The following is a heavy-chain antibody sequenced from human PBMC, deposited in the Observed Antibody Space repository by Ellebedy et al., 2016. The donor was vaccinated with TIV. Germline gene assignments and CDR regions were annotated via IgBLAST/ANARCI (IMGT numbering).Heavy chain of an antibody. CDR3: AGKDRQWYLLLKFDY. V-gene: IGHV4-59*01. J-gene: IGHJ4*02. CDR1: GGSISSYY. D-gene: IGHD2-15*01. Sequence: SETLSLTCTVSGGSISSYYWSWIRQPSGKGLEWVGYIYYSGSTNYNPSLKSRVTISVDTSKNQFSLKLSSVTAADTAVYYCAGKDRQWYLLLKFDYWGQGTLVTVSS. CDR2: IYYSGST.